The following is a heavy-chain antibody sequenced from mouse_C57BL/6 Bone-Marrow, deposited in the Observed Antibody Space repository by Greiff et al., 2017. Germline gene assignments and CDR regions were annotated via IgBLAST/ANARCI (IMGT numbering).Heavy chain of an antibody. CDR3: ASFFDYDGFAY. D-gene: IGHD2-4*01. Sequence: QVQLQQPGAELVKPGASVKLSCKASGYTFTSYWMQWVKQRPGQGLEWIGEIDPSDSYTNYNQKFKGKATLTVDTSSSTAYMQLSSLTSEDSAVYYCASFFDYDGFAYWGQGTLVTVSA. V-gene: IGHV1-50*01. J-gene: IGHJ3*01. CDR1: GYTFTSYW. CDR2: IDPSDSYT.